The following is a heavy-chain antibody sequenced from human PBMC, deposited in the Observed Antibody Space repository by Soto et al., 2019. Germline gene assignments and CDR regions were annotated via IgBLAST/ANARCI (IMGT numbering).Heavy chain of an antibody. J-gene: IGHJ3*02. V-gene: IGHV4-30-2*01. Sequence: SETLSLTCAVSGGSISSGGYSWNWIRQPPGKGLEWIGNIYHSGSTYYNASLKSRVTISVDTSKNQFSLKLSSVTAADTAVYYCARAPPYYYGSGKSALDIWGQGTMVTVSS. D-gene: IGHD3-10*01. CDR3: ARAPPYYYGSGKSALDI. CDR2: IYHSGST. CDR1: GGSISSGGYS.